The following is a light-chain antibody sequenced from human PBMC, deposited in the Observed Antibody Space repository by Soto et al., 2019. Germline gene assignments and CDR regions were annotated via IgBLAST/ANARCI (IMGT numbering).Light chain of an antibody. CDR1: SSDVGGYNY. CDR3: SSYAGSSNV. V-gene: IGLV2-8*01. J-gene: IGLJ1*01. Sequence: ALTQPPSASGSPGQSVAISCTGTSSDVGGYNYVSWYQQHPGKAPKLMIYEVNKRPSGVPDRFSGSKSGNTASLTVSGLQAEDEADYYRSSYAGSSNVFGTGTKVTVL. CDR2: EVN.